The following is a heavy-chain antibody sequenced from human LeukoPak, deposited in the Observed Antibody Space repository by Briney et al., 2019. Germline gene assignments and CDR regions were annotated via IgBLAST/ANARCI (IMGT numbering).Heavy chain of an antibody. CDR1: GFTFSNFG. CDR3: TRSPDFDC. J-gene: IGHJ4*02. V-gene: IGHV3-23*01. CDR2: ISGSGGST. Sequence: GGSLRLSCAASGFTFSNFGMSWVRQAPGKGLEWVSVISGSGGSTYYADSVKGRFTISRDNSKNTLYLQMNSLRADDTAVYYCTRSPDFDCWGQGTLVTVSS.